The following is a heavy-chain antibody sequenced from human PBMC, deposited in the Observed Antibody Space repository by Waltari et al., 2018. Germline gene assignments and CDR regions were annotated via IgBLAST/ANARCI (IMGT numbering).Heavy chain of an antibody. J-gene: IGHJ6*02. CDR3: ARDYCDRANCHGMDV. V-gene: IGHV3-30*04. CDR1: DITFSSYP. D-gene: IGHD3-22*01. CDR2: ISYNGRNI. Sequence: QVRLVESGGGVVQSGGSLRLSCAASDITFSSYPLHWVRQAPGKGLEWVAVISYNGRNIYYVDSVKGRFTIARDNSKKTLYMQMNSLTAEDTAVYYCARDYCDRANCHGMDVWGQGTTVTV.